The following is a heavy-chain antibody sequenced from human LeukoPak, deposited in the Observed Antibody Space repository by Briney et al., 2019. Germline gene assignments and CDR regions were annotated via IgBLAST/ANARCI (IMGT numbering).Heavy chain of an antibody. CDR1: GGSISSSNW. D-gene: IGHD6-13*01. Sequence: PSETLSLTCAVSGGSISSSNWWSWVRQPPGKGLEWIGEIYHSGSTNYNPSLKSRVTISVDKSKNQFSLKLSSVTAADTAVYYCARVGGYSSSWLGGWGQGTLVTVSS. V-gene: IGHV4-4*02. CDR3: ARVGGYSSSWLGG. CDR2: IYHSGST. J-gene: IGHJ4*02.